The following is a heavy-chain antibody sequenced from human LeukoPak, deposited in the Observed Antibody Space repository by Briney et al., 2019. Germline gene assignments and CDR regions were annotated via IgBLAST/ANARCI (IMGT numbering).Heavy chain of an antibody. D-gene: IGHD6-13*01. V-gene: IGHV4-59*01. J-gene: IGHJ4*02. CDR1: GGSISSYY. Sequence: SETLSLTCTVSGGSISSYYWSWIRQPPGKGLEWIGYIYYSGSTNYNPSLKSRVTISVDTSKNQFSLKLSSVTAADTAVYYCARGGSSWYGQDFDYWGQGTLVTVSS. CDR2: IYYSGST. CDR3: ARGGSSWYGQDFDY.